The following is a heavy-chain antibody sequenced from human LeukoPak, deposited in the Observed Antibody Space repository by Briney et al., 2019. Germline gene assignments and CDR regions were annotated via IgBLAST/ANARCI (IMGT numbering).Heavy chain of an antibody. CDR3: AKDGDGYYGSGSYSDY. CDR2: ISYDGSNK. CDR1: GFTFSSYG. Sequence: GGSLRLSCAASGFTFSSYGMHWVRQAPGKGLEWVAVISYDGSNKYYADSVKGRFAISRDNSKNTLYLQMNSLRAEDTAVYYCAKDGDGYYGSGSYSDYWGQGTLVTVSS. J-gene: IGHJ4*02. V-gene: IGHV3-30*18. D-gene: IGHD3-10*01.